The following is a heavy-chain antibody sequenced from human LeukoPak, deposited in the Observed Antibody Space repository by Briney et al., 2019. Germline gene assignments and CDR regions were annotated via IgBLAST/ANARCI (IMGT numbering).Heavy chain of an antibody. J-gene: IGHJ4*02. CDR1: GFTFSSYA. Sequence: GGSLRLSCAASGFTFSSYAMSWVRQAPGKGLEWVSAISGSGGSTYYADSVKGRFTISRDNSKNTLYLQMNSLRAEDTAVYYCARFSHSSGWYFVDHWGQGTLVTVSS. CDR2: ISGSGGST. CDR3: ARFSHSSGWYFVDH. V-gene: IGHV3-23*01. D-gene: IGHD6-19*01.